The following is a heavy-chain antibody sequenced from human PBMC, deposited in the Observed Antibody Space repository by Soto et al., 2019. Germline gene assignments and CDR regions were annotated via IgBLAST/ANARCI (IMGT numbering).Heavy chain of an antibody. V-gene: IGHV1-46*01. J-gene: IGHJ6*02. CDR2: INPSGGST. D-gene: IGHD3-22*01. Sequence: ASVKVSCKSSGYTFTNYGISWVRQAPGQGLEWMGIINPSGGSTSYAQKFQGRVTMTRDTSTSTAYMELSSLRSEDTAVYYCARGALDYYDSSGYRSRRPYYYYGMDVWGQGTTVTVSS. CDR3: ARGALDYYDSSGYRSRRPYYYYGMDV. CDR1: GYTFTNYG.